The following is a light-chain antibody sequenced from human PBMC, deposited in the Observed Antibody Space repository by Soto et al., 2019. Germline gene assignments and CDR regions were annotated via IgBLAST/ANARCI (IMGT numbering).Light chain of an antibody. Sequence: QSVLTQPPSVSGAPGQRVTISCTGSSSKIGAGYDEHWYQQLPGTAPKLLIYGNSNRPSGVPDRFSGSKTGTSASLAITGLQAEDEADYYCQSYDSSLSGWVFGGGTKVTVL. CDR1: SSKIGAGYD. J-gene: IGLJ3*02. CDR2: GNS. V-gene: IGLV1-40*01. CDR3: QSYDSSLSGWV.